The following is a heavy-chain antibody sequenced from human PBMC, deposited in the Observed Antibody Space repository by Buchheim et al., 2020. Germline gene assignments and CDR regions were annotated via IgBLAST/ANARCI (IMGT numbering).Heavy chain of an antibody. J-gene: IGHJ6*03. V-gene: IGHV1-3*04. D-gene: IGHD3-10*01. CDR1: GYTFTNYA. Sequence: QVQLVQSGAEVKEPGASVKVSCKASGYTFTNYALHWVRQAPGQRHEWMGWSNTGNGDTKYPQKFQGRVTITRDTSASTAFLELSSLGSEDAALYYCARGPYYRGAGRHYMDVWGQGT. CDR3: ARGPYYRGAGRHYMDV. CDR2: SNTGNGDT.